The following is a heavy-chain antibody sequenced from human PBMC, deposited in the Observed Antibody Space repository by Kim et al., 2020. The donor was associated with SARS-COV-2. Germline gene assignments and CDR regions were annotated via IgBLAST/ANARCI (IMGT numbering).Heavy chain of an antibody. Sequence: SGPTLVKSTQTLTLTCSISGFSLTTSGVGVGWIRQPPGKALEWLALISWDGYERYNPSLKSRLTITKDTSKNHVVLTVTNVDPVDTAAYFCARTNYFYVRGTYYYTWVWFAYWGQGTLVTVSS. CDR1: GFSLTTSGVG. CDR2: ISWDGYE. J-gene: IGHJ4*02. CDR3: ARTNYFYVRGTYYYTWVWFAY. D-gene: IGHD3-16*01. V-gene: IGHV2-5*02.